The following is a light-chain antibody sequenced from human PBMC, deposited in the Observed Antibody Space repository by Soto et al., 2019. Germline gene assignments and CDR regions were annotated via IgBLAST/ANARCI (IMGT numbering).Light chain of an antibody. Sequence: QSVLTQPRSVSGSPGQSVTISCTGSRSDVGGHNYVSWYQQHPGKRPKLMIYAVSERPSGVPGRFSGSKSGNTASLTISGLPAGDDADSYCFSYGGGYTPLVFGGGTKVTVL. J-gene: IGLJ2*01. CDR3: FSYGGGYTPLV. V-gene: IGLV2-11*01. CDR2: AVS. CDR1: RSDVGGHNY.